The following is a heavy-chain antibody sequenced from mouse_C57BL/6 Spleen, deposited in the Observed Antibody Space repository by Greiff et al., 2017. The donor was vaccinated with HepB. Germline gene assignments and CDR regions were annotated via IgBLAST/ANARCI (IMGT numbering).Heavy chain of an antibody. V-gene: IGHV1-26*01. CDR2: INPNNGGT. CDR1: GYTFTDYY. J-gene: IGHJ1*03. Sequence: EVQLQQSGPELVKPGASVKISCKASGYTFTDYYMNWVKQSHGKSLEWIGDINPNNGGTSYNQKFKGKATLTVDKSSSTAYMELRSLTSEDSAVYYCARNDGSPWYVDVWGTGTTVTVSS. D-gene: IGHD1-1*01. CDR3: ARNDGSPWYVDV.